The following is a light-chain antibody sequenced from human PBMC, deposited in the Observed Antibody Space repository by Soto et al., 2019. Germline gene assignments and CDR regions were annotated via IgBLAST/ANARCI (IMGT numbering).Light chain of an antibody. CDR3: AAWDDSLSVYYV. J-gene: IGLJ1*01. CDR2: RNN. Sequence: QSVLTQPPSASGTPGQRVTISCSGSSSNIGNNYVYWYQQFPGTAPKLLIYRNNQRPSGVPDRFSGSKSGTSASLAISGLRSEDEADYYCAAWDDSLSVYYVFGSGTKLTVL. CDR1: SSNIGNNY. V-gene: IGLV1-47*01.